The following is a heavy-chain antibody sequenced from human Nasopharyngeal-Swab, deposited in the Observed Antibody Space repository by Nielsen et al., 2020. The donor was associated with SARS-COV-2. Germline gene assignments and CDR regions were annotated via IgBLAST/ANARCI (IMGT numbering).Heavy chain of an antibody. J-gene: IGHJ5*02. Sequence: RQAPGKGLEWIAYVHYSGSTNYNPSLKSRVTISVDTSKNQFSLKLSSVTAADTAVYYCARALRYFDWSGSWWFDPWGQGTLVTVSS. D-gene: IGHD3-9*01. V-gene: IGHV4-59*01. CDR2: VHYSGST. CDR3: ARALRYFDWSGSWWFDP.